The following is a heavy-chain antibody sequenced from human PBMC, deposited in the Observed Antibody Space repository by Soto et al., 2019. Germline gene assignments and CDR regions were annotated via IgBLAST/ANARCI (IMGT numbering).Heavy chain of an antibody. D-gene: IGHD6-19*01. V-gene: IGHV3-30-3*01. Sequence: GGSLRLSCATSGFSFSTYAIHWVRQAPCKGLDWVAVISNDGSKRYYAQSVKGRFTISRDNSNNTVDLQMNSLRAEDTALYYCARSIAVAGLDYWGPGTLVTVSS. CDR3: ARSIAVAGLDY. CDR2: ISNDGSKR. CDR1: GFSFSTYA. J-gene: IGHJ4*02.